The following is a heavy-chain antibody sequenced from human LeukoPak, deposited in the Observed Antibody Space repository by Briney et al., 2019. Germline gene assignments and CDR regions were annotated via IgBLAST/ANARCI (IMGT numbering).Heavy chain of an antibody. CDR2: ISYDGNNK. CDR3: ARQHLSGYDSAQPFDY. CDR1: GFTFNNYA. J-gene: IGHJ4*02. D-gene: IGHD5-12*01. Sequence: GRSLRLSCVVSGFTFNNYAMAWVRQAPGKGLEWVSVISYDGNNKYYADSVKGRFTISRDNSKNTLYLQMNSLRAEDTAVYYCARQHLSGYDSAQPFDYWGQGTLVTVSS. V-gene: IGHV3-30*04.